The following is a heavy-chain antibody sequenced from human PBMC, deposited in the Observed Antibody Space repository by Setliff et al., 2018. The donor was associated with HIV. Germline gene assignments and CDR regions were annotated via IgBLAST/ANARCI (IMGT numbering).Heavy chain of an antibody. CDR1: GYTFTSYD. D-gene: IGHD3-9*01. V-gene: IGHV1-2*02. CDR3: ARGILRYFDWLLYNDY. Sequence: ASVKVSCKASGYTFTSYDINWVRQATGQGLEWMGWMSPNSGGANYAQKLQGRVTMTTDTSISTAYMELSRLRSDDTAVYYCARGILRYFDWLLYNDYWGQGTLVTVSS. CDR2: MSPNSGGA. J-gene: IGHJ4*02.